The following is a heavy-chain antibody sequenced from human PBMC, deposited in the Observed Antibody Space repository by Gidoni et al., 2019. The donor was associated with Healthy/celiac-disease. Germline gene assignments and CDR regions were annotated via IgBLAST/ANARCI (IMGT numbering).Heavy chain of an antibody. CDR1: GFTFRSYA. D-gene: IGHD2-8*01. CDR2: ISGSGGST. Sequence: EVPLLESGGGLVQTGWSLRLAGAASGFTFRSYAMSWVRHAHVKGLEWVSAISGSGGSTYYADSVKGRFTISRDNSKNTLYLQMNSLRAEDTAVYYCAKDSGYCTNGVCFRPYYFDYWGQGTLVTVSS. CDR3: AKDSGYCTNGVCFRPYYFDY. V-gene: IGHV3-23*01. J-gene: IGHJ4*02.